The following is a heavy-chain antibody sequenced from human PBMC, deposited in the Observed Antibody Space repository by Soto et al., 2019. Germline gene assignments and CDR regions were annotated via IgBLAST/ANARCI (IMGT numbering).Heavy chain of an antibody. CDR3: ARFVRGYYDSSGYYPLFDP. D-gene: IGHD3-22*01. CDR1: GYGFSIHW. Sequence: PGESLKISCKGSGYGFSIHWVAWLRQMPGKGLEWMGRIDPSDSYTNYSPSFQGHVTISADKSISTAYLQWSSLKASDTAMYYCARFVRGYYDSSGYYPLFDPWGQGTLVTVSS. J-gene: IGHJ5*02. CDR2: IDPSDSYT. V-gene: IGHV5-10-1*01.